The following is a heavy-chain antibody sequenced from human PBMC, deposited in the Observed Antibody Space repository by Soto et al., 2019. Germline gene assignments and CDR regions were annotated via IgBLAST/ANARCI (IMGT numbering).Heavy chain of an antibody. Sequence: GASVKVSCKASGYTFTGYYMHWVRQAPGQGLEWMGWINPNSGGTNYAQKFQGWVTMTRDTSISTAYMELSRLRSDDTAVYYCARETPPSGSYGASDAFGIWGQGTMVTVSS. D-gene: IGHD1-26*01. J-gene: IGHJ3*02. V-gene: IGHV1-2*04. CDR2: INPNSGGT. CDR1: GYTFTGYY. CDR3: ARETPPSGSYGASDAFGI.